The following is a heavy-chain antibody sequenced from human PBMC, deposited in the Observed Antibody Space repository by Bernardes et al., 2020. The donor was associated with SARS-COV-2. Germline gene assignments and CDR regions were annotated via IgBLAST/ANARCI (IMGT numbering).Heavy chain of an antibody. J-gene: IGHJ3*02. CDR2: ISWNSGSI. D-gene: IGHD4-17*01. Sequence: SLRLSCAASGFTFDDYAMHWVRQAPGKGLEWVSGISWNSGSIGYADSVKGRFTISRDNAKNSLYLQMNSLRAEDTALYYCAKLGNYGDAEGDAFDIWGQGTMVTVSS. CDR3: AKLGNYGDAEGDAFDI. V-gene: IGHV3-9*01. CDR1: GFTFDDYA.